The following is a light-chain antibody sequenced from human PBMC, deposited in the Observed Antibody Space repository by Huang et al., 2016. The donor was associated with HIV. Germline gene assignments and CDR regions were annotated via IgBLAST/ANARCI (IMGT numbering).Light chain of an antibody. CDR1: QSLLHSTGYNY. CDR2: LGS. Sequence: DIVMTQSPLSLSVTPGEPASISCRSSQSLLHSTGYNYLDWFLQKPGQSPQLLIYLGSNRASGVPDRFSGSGSATDFTLKISRVEAEDVGVYYCMQSLQTPMYTFGQGTKLEIK. CDR3: MQSLQTPMYT. J-gene: IGKJ2*01. V-gene: IGKV2-28*01.